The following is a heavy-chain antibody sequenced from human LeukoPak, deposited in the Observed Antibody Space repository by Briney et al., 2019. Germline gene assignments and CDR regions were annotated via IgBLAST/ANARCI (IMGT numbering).Heavy chain of an antibody. J-gene: IGHJ5*02. V-gene: IGHV4-59*01. D-gene: IGHD4-11*01. CDR3: AREDDYSNYNWFDP. CDR2: IYYSGST. Sequence: SETLSLTCTVSGGTTSSYYWRWIRQPPGKGLEWIGHIYYSGSTTYNPSLKSRVTISVDTSKNQFSLKLSSVTAADTAVYYCAREDDYSNYNWFDPWGQGNLVTVSS. CDR1: GGTTSSYY.